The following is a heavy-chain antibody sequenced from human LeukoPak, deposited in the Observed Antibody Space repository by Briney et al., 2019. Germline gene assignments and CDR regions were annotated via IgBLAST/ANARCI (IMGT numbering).Heavy chain of an antibody. J-gene: IGHJ1*01. V-gene: IGHV1-69*01. CDR3: ASVWFGPTIHGYFQH. CDR2: IIPIFGTT. CDR1: GGTFSSCG. Sequence: GSSVKVSCKGSGGTFSSCGISRVRQAPGQGLEWMGGIIPIFGTTNYAQKFQGRVTISADESTSTACMELSSLRSEDTAVYYCASVWFGPTIHGYFQHWGQGTLVTVSS. D-gene: IGHD3-10*01.